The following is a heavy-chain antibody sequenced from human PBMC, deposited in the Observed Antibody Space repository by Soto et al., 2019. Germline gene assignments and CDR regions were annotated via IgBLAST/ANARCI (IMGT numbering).Heavy chain of an antibody. Sequence: SETLSLTCTVSGGSISSGDYYWSWIRQPPGKGLEWIGYIYYSGGTYYNPSLKSRVTISVDTSKNQFSLKLSSVTAADTAVYYCARVKSNYSLYYYYGMDVWGQGTTVTVSS. CDR3: ARVKSNYSLYYYYGMDV. V-gene: IGHV4-30-4*01. J-gene: IGHJ6*02. CDR2: IYYSGGT. CDR1: GGSISSGDYY. D-gene: IGHD4-4*01.